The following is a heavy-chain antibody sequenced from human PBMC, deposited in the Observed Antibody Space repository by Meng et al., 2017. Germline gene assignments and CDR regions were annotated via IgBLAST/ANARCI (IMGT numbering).Heavy chain of an antibody. CDR3: AKDRYGSSSWFSFYYYYGMDV. D-gene: IGHD6-13*01. V-gene: IGHV3-30*07. Sequence: GESLKISCAASGFTFSSYAMHWVRQAPGKGLEWVAVISYDGSNKYYADSVKGRFTISRDNSKNTLYLQMNSLRAEDTAVYYCAKDRYGSSSWFSFYYYYGMDVWGQGTTVTVSS. CDR1: GFTFSSYA. J-gene: IGHJ6*02. CDR2: ISYDGSNK.